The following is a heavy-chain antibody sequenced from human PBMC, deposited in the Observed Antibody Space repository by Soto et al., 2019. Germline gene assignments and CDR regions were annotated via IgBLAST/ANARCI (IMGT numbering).Heavy chain of an antibody. J-gene: IGHJ4*02. D-gene: IGHD6-6*01. CDR2: ISAYNGNT. CDR3: ARDRSSSDY. CDR1: GYTFTNSG. V-gene: IGHV1-18*01. Sequence: QVQLVQSGAEVRKPGASVKVSCKASGYTFTNSGISWVRQAPGQGLEWMGWISAYNGNTNYAQKFQGRVTMTTDTSTSTADMELRSLRSDDTAGYYWARDRSSSDYWGQGTLVTVSS.